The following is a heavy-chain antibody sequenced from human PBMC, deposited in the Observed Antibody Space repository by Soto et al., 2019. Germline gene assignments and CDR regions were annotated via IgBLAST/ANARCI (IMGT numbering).Heavy chain of an antibody. CDR1: GGSISSGDYY. J-gene: IGHJ4*02. CDR2: IYYSGST. V-gene: IGHV4-30-4*01. D-gene: IGHD3-22*01. Sequence: SETLSLTCTVSGGSISSGDYYWSWIRQPPGKGLEWIGYIYYSGSTHYNPSLKSRVTISVDTSKNQFSLKLSSVTAADTAVYYCARGNDYYDSSGYFSYWGQGTLVTVSS. CDR3: ARGNDYYDSSGYFSY.